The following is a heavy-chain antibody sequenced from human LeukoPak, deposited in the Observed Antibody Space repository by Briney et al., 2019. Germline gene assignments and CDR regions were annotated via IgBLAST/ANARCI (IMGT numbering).Heavy chain of an antibody. Sequence: PSQTLSLTCTVSGGSISSGSYYWNWIRQPAGKGLEWIGRFYSGSMDYNPSLKSRVTISVDTSKNQFSLRLSSVTAADTAVYYCARTNGPLGDAFDMWGQGTMVTVSS. V-gene: IGHV4-61*02. CDR2: FYSGSM. CDR1: GGSISSGSYY. J-gene: IGHJ3*02. D-gene: IGHD1-1*01. CDR3: ARTNGPLGDAFDM.